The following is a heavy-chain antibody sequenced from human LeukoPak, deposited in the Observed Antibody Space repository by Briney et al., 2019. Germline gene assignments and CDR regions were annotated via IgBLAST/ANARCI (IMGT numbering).Heavy chain of an antibody. CDR2: IKTKTEDGTT. J-gene: IGHJ4*02. V-gene: IGHV3-15*01. CDR1: GLTFSTAW. D-gene: IGHD1-26*01. Sequence: GGSLRLSCAASGLTFSTAWMSWVRQAPGKGLEWVGRIKTKTEDGTTDYAAPVKGRFTISRDDSETTLCLQMNSLKTEDTAVYYCATEDGRNWGQGTLVTVSS. CDR3: ATEDGRN.